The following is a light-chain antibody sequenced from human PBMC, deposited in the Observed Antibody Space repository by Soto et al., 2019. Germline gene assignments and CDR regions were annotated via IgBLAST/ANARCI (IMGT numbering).Light chain of an antibody. CDR2: KAS. CDR1: QSVSSW. CDR3: QQHDLYPT. Sequence: DIQMTQSPSTLSASVGARVTITCWASQSVSSWLAWYQQKSGKAPNLLIQKASNLESGVPSRFSGSGSGTEFPLTISSLQPDDLATDYCQQHDLYPTFGGGTKVDIK. V-gene: IGKV1-5*03. J-gene: IGKJ4*02.